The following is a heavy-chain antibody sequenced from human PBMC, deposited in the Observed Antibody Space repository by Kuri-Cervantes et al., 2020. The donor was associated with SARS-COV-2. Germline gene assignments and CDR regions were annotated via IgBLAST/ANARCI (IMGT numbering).Heavy chain of an antibody. CDR1: GYTLTELS. Sequence: ASVNVSCKVSGYTLTELSMHWVRQAPGKGLEWMGGFDPEDGETIYAQKFQGRVTMTEDTSTGTAYMELSSLRSEDTAVYYCATARFQWELLPLSSWGQGTLVTVSS. CDR2: FDPEDGET. J-gene: IGHJ5*02. CDR3: ATARFQWELLPLSS. D-gene: IGHD1-26*01. V-gene: IGHV1-24*01.